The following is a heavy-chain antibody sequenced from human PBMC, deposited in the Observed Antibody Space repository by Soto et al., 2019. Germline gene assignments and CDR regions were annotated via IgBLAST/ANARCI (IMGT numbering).Heavy chain of an antibody. CDR3: ARGVKRGSHFYGMDV. D-gene: IGHD1-26*01. V-gene: IGHV5-51*01. Sequence: GESLKISCKDSGYSFSTYWIAWVRQMPGKGLEWMGIIYLGDSDTRYSPSFEGQVTISLDKSISTASLRWSSLRASDTAIYYCARGVKRGSHFYGMDVWGQGXTVTVYS. CDR1: GYSFSTYW. J-gene: IGHJ6*02. CDR2: IYLGDSDT.